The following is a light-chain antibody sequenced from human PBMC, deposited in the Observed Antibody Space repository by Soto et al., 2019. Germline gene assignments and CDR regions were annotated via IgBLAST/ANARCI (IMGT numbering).Light chain of an antibody. CDR2: AAS. CDR3: QQRNSYPRT. V-gene: IGKV1-9*01. Sequence: DIQMTQSPSTLSASLGDRVTITCRASQGINIFLAWFQQKPGKAPNLLISAASTLQSGVPSRFSGSGSETEFTLTITSLQPEDSATYYCQQRNSYPRTFGQGTKVDIK. CDR1: QGINIF. J-gene: IGKJ2*01.